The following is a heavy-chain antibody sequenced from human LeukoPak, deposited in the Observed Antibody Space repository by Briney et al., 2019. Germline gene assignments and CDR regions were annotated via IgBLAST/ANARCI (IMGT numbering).Heavy chain of an antibody. V-gene: IGHV4-39*07. J-gene: IGHJ4*02. CDR2: VYKSGTT. CDR1: RDYIRHIDYY. Sequence: PSGTLSLTCTVSRDYIRHIDYYWVWIRQPPGKGLEWIGNVYKSGTTSYNPSLKSRVTISVDTSKNQFSLKLSSVTAADTAVYYCALAMVATWDYWGQGTLVTVSS. CDR3: ALAMVATWDY. D-gene: IGHD5-12*01.